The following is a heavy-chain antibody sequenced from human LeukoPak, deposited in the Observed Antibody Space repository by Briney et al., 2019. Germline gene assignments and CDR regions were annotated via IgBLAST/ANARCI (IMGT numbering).Heavy chain of an antibody. D-gene: IGHD6-19*01. CDR1: GFTFSSYW. J-gene: IGHJ2*01. CDR2: IKQDGSEK. Sequence: QPGGSLRLSCAASGFTFSSYWMSWVRQAPGKGLEGAANIKQDGSEKYYVDSVKGRFTISGDNAKNSLYLQMNSMRAEDTAVYYCARLIAVTGYRYFDLWGRGALVTVSS. CDR3: ARLIAVTGYRYFDL. V-gene: IGHV3-7*03.